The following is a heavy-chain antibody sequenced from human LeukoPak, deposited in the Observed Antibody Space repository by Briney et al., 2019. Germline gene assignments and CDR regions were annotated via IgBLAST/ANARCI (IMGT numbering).Heavy chain of an antibody. Sequence: PGGSLRLSCAASGFTFSSYSMNWVRQAPGKGLEWVSSISSSSSYIYYADSVKGRFTISRDNAKNSLYLQMNSLRAEGTAVYYCARGKNLGYCSSTSCPTGFDYWGQGTLVTVSS. CDR3: ARGKNLGYCSSTSCPTGFDY. D-gene: IGHD2-2*01. V-gene: IGHV3-21*01. CDR1: GFTFSSYS. J-gene: IGHJ4*02. CDR2: ISSSSSYI.